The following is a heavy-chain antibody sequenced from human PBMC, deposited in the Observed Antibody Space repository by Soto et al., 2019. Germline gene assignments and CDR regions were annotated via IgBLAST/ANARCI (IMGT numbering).Heavy chain of an antibody. CDR3: ARHKTAYYFDY. J-gene: IGHJ4*02. CDR2: IYHSGST. V-gene: IGHV4-4*02. Sequence: PSETLSLTCAVSGGSISSSNWWSRVLQPPGKGLEWIGEIYHSGSTNYNPSLKSRVTISVDTSKNQFSLKLSSVTVADTAVYYCARHKTAYYFDYWGQGTLVTVSS. CDR1: GGSISSSNW.